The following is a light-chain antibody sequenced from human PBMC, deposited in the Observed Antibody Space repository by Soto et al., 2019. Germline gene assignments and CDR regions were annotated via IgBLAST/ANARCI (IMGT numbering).Light chain of an antibody. CDR1: SSNIGAGYD. CDR3: QSYDSSLSGSYV. V-gene: IGLV1-40*01. Sequence: QSVLTQPPSVSGAPGQRITISRTGSSSNIGAGYDVRWYQQLPGTAPKLLIYDNTNRPSGVPDRFSGSKSGTSASLAITGLQAEDEADYYCQSYDSSLSGSYVFGTGTKVTVL. J-gene: IGLJ1*01. CDR2: DNT.